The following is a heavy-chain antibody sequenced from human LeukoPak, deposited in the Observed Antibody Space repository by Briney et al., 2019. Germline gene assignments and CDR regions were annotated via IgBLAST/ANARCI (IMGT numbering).Heavy chain of an antibody. J-gene: IGHJ4*02. CDR2: INHSGST. Sequence: SETLSLTCAVYGGSFSGYYWSWIRQPPGKGLEWIEEINHSGSTNYNSSLKSRVTISVDTSKNQFSLKLSSVTAADTAVYYCARDDGYDYVWGTYRLFDCWGQGTLVTVSS. CDR1: GGSFSGYY. V-gene: IGHV4-34*01. D-gene: IGHD3-16*02. CDR3: ARDDGYDYVWGTYRLFDC.